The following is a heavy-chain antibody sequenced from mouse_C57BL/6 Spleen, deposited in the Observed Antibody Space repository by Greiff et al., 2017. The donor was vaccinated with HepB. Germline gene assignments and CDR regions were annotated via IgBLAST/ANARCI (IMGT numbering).Heavy chain of an antibody. V-gene: IGHV1-61*01. CDR2: IYPSDSET. J-gene: IGHJ2*01. CDR3: AREGMCPFDY. Sequence: VQLQQPGAELVRPGSSVKLSCKASGYTFTSYWMDWVKQRPGQGLEWIGNIYPSDSETHYNQKFKDKATLTVDKSSSTAYMQLSSLTSEDSAVYYCAREGMCPFDYWGQGTTLTVSS. CDR1: GYTFTSYW.